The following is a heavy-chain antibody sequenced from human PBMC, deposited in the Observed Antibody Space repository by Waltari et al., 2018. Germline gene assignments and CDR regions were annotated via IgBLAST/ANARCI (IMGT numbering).Heavy chain of an antibody. Sequence: EVQLVESGGGLLQPGESLRLSCAASGLSVRSNYMSGVREAPGKGLGWVSVVYNGDSTHYADSVEGRFTISRDNSKNTLYLQMNSLRGEDTAVYYCAKGEEWPTVVRHWGQGTLVTVSS. D-gene: IGHD3-3*01. CDR1: GLSVRSNY. V-gene: IGHV3-53*01. J-gene: IGHJ4*02. CDR2: VYNGDST. CDR3: AKGEEWPTVVRH.